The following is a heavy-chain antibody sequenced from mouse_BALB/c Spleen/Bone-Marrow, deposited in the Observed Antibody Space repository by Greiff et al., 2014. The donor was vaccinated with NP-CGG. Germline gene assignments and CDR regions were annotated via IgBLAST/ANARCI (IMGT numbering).Heavy chain of an antibody. CDR3: AREARTGAWFAY. Sequence: QVQLQQSGAELARPGASVKMSCKASGYTFTSYTMQWIRQRPGQGLEWIGYIVPSGDYTNYSQKFKDKATLTADKSSNTAYMQLSSLTSEDFAVYYCAREARTGAWFAYWGQGTLVTVSA. V-gene: IGHV1-4*01. CDR2: IVPSGDYT. D-gene: IGHD4-1*01. J-gene: IGHJ3*01. CDR1: GYTFTSYT.